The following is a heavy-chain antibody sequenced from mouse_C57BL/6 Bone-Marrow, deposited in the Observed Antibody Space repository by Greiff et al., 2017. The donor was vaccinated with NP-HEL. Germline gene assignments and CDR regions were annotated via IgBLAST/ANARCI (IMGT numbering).Heavy chain of an antibody. J-gene: IGHJ1*03. CDR3: ARDDYYGSSWYFDV. CDR1: GYSITSGYY. V-gene: IGHV3-6*01. CDR2: ISYDGSN. D-gene: IGHD1-1*01. Sequence: EVKLQESGPGLVKPSQSLSLTCSVTGYSITSGYYWNWIRQFPGKKLEWMGYISYDGSNNYNPSLKNRISITRDTSKNQFFLKLNSVTTEDTATYYCARDDYYGSSWYFDVWGTGTTVTVSS.